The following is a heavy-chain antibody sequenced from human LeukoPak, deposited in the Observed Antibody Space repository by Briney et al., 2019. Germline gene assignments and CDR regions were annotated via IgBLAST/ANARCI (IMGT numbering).Heavy chain of an antibody. D-gene: IGHD6-19*01. Sequence: PSETLSLTCTVSGDSISSYYWSWIRQSPGKGLEWIGYIYSSGSTNYDPSLKSRVTLLVDTSKNQFSLKLSSVTAADTAVYYCARVNPEGIAVAGSFDYWGQGTLVTVSS. CDR1: GDSISSYY. CDR2: IYSSGST. CDR3: ARVNPEGIAVAGSFDY. V-gene: IGHV4-59*01. J-gene: IGHJ4*02.